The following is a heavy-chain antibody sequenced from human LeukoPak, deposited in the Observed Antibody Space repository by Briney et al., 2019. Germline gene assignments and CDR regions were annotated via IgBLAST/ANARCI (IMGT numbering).Heavy chain of an antibody. J-gene: IGHJ4*02. CDR3: ARVKGQSFYDY. D-gene: IGHD2/OR15-2a*01. CDR1: GGTFSSYA. Sequence: ASVKVSCKASGGTFSSYAISWVRQAPGQGLEWMGGIIPIFGTANYAQKFQGRVTITADKSTSTAYMGLSSLRSEDTAVYYCARVKGQSFYDYWGQGTLVTVSS. V-gene: IGHV1-69*06. CDR2: IIPIFGTA.